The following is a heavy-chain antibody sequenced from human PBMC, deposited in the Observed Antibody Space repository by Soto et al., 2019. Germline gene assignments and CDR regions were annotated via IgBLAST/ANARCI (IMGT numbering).Heavy chain of an antibody. CDR2: INHSGST. CDR3: ARLKTITMVRGVIMRNNWFDP. V-gene: IGHV4-34*01. CDR1: GGSFSGYY. J-gene: IGHJ5*02. D-gene: IGHD3-10*01. Sequence: PSETLSITCAAYGGSFSGYYWSWIRQPPGKGLEWIGEINHSGSTNYNPSLKSRVTISVDTSKNQFSLKLSSVTAADTAVYYCARLKTITMVRGVIMRNNWFDPWGQGTLVTVSS.